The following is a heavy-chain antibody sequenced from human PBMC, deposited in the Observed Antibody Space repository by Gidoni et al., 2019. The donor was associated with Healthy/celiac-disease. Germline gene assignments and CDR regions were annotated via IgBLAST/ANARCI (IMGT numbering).Heavy chain of an antibody. D-gene: IGHD1-26*01. CDR2: IYDSGRT. CDR1: VYSISSGYY. V-gene: IGHV4-38-2*02. Sequence: QVQLHESGPGLVKPPETLSLTCSVSVYSISSGYYWGWIRQPPGKGLEWLGSIYDSGRTYYNQALKSRVTISVDTSKNQFSLKLSSGTAADAAVYYCAREWWELPNWFDPWGQGTLVTVSS. CDR3: AREWWELPNWFDP. J-gene: IGHJ5*02.